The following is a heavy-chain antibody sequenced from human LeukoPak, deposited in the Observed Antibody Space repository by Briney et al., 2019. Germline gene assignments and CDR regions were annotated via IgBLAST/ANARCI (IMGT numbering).Heavy chain of an antibody. CDR3: ARSRLLWFGEFSPYYYYGMDV. V-gene: IGHV4-34*01. CDR1: GLTFSSSW. Sequence: PGGSLRLSCAVSGLTFSSSWMDWVRQPPGKGLEWIGEINHSGSTNYNPSLKSRVTISVDTSKNQFSLKLSSVTAADTAAYYCARSRLLWFGEFSPYYYYGMDVWGQGTTVTVSS. CDR2: INHSGST. D-gene: IGHD3-10*01. J-gene: IGHJ6*02.